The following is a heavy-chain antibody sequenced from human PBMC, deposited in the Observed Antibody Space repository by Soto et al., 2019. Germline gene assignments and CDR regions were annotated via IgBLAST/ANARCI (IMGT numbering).Heavy chain of an antibody. CDR1: GASIRSTSYY. CDR2: IYYSGSN. V-gene: IGHV4-39*01. CDR3: TRHEGGAAADRPLDY. D-gene: IGHD6-13*01. J-gene: IGHJ4*02. Sequence: QLRLQESGPGLVKPSETLSLTCSVSGASIRSTSYYWGWIRQPPGKGLEWIGSIYYSGSNHYSPSLQSRNIMSIDTSTKHFSLKLTSVTAADTAVYYCTRHEGGAAADRPLDYWGQGTLVTASS.